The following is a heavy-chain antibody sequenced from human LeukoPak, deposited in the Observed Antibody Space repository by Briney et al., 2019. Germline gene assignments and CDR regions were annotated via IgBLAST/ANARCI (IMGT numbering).Heavy chain of an antibody. Sequence: GGSLRLSCAASGIRFTTHWMNWVRQAPGKGLEWVASIRQDGGEKKYVDSVKGRFTISRDNAKNSLYLQMNSLRAEDTAVYYCAREGVAAARDYWGQGTLVTVSS. CDR3: AREGVAAARDY. J-gene: IGHJ4*02. D-gene: IGHD6-13*01. CDR1: GIRFTTHW. CDR2: IRQDGGEK. V-gene: IGHV3-7*01.